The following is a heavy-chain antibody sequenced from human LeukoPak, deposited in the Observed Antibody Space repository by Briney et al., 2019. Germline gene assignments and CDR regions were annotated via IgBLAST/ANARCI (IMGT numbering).Heavy chain of an antibody. J-gene: IGHJ4*02. CDR2: INQDGSEE. V-gene: IGHV3-7*01. CDR1: GFTFSNYW. CDR3: VRDGGVSGYDLLDY. Sequence: GGSLRLSCAASGFTFSNYWMTWVRQAPGKGLESVAHINQDGSEEHYMDSAKARFTISRDNAKNSLSLQMNSLRAEDTAVYYCVRDGGVSGYDLLDYWGQGTLVTVSS. D-gene: IGHD5-12*01.